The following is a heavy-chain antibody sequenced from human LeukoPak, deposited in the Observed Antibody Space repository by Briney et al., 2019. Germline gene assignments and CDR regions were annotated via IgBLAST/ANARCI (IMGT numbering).Heavy chain of an antibody. CDR1: GGSISSYY. CDR2: IYYSGST. Sequence: PSETLSLTCTVSGGSISSYYWSWIRQPPGKGLEWIEYIYYSGSTNYNPSLKSRVTISVDTSKNQFSLKLSSVTAADTAVYYCARVAAGTRYGMDVWGQGTTVTVSS. J-gene: IGHJ6*02. V-gene: IGHV4-59*01. CDR3: ARVAAGTRYGMDV. D-gene: IGHD6-13*01.